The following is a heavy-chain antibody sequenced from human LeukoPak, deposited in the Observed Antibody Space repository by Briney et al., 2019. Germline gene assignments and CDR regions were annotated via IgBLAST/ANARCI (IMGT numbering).Heavy chain of an antibody. D-gene: IGHD4-23*01. CDR3: ARGVSNSGSTNFDL. CDR1: GFTFSSYS. Sequence: GGSLRLSCAASGFTFSSYSMNWVRQAPGKGLEWVSSISSSSSYIYYADSVKGRFTISRDNAKNSPYLQMNSLRAEDTAVYYCARGVSNSGSTNFDLWGQGTLVTVSS. CDR2: ISSSSSYI. V-gene: IGHV3-21*01. J-gene: IGHJ4*02.